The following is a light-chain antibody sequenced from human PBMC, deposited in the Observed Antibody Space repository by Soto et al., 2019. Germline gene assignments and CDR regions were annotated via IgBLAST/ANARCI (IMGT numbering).Light chain of an antibody. Sequence: EIVMTQSPATLSVSPGERATLSCRASQSVSSNLAWYQQKPGQAPRLLIYGASTRATGIPARFSGSGSGTEFTLTISSLQSEDFAVYYCQQYNNWAFWTFGQGTK. J-gene: IGKJ1*01. CDR2: GAS. CDR3: QQYNNWAFWT. CDR1: QSVSSN. V-gene: IGKV3-15*01.